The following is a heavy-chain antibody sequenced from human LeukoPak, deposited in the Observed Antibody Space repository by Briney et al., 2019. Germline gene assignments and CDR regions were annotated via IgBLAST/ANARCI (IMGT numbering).Heavy chain of an antibody. J-gene: IGHJ3*01. D-gene: IGHD3-22*01. V-gene: IGHV3-30*04. Sequence: GGSLRLSCTASGFTFSNRAMHWVRQAPGKGLEWLTVISYHGRNEYYADSVTGRFTISRDNSKNTVFLQLNSLRVEDAAVYYCARGEAYYDRNGLPGAALDFWGLGTLVTVSS. CDR2: ISYHGRNE. CDR1: GFTFSNRA. CDR3: ARGEAYYDRNGLPGAALDF.